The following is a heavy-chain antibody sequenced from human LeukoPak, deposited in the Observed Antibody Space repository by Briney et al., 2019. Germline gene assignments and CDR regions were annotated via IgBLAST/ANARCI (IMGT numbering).Heavy chain of an antibody. V-gene: IGHV3-30*03. CDR3: ARPKYSSSSFYAFDI. J-gene: IGHJ3*02. CDR1: GFTFSTYW. D-gene: IGHD6-6*01. CDR2: ISYDGSNK. Sequence: PGGSLRLSCAASGFTFSTYWMSWVRQAPGKGLEWVAVISYDGSNKYYADSVKGRFTISRDNSKNTLYLQMNSLRAEDTAVYYCARPKYSSSSFYAFDIWGQGTMVTVSS.